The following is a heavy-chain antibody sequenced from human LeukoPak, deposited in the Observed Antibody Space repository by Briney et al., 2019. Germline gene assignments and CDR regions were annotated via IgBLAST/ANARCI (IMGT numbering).Heavy chain of an antibody. CDR3: ARGIGSFPYYFDY. J-gene: IGHJ4*02. CDR2: IYYRGST. Sequence: PSETLSLTCTVSGDSISSYYWSWIRQPPGKGLEWIGYIYYRGSTNYNPSLKSRVTISVDTSKNQFSLELTSVTAADTAVYYCARGIGSFPYYFDYWGQGTLVTVSS. V-gene: IGHV4-59*01. D-gene: IGHD1-26*01. CDR1: GDSISSYY.